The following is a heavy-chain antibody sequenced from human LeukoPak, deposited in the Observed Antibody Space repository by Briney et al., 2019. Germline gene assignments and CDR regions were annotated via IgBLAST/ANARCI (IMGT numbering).Heavy chain of an antibody. CDR3: AREARDYLTNWFDP. CDR1: GGSISSYY. CDR2: IYYSGST. J-gene: IGHJ5*02. Sequence: SETLSLTCTVSGGSISSYYWSWIRQPPGKRLEWIGYIYYSGSTNYNPSLKSRVTISVDTSKNQFSLKLSSVTVADTAVYYCAREARDYLTNWFDPWGQGTLVTVSS. V-gene: IGHV4-59*01. D-gene: IGHD3-9*01.